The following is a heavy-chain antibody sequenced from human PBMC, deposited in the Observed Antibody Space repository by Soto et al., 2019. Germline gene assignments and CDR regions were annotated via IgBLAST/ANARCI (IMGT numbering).Heavy chain of an antibody. D-gene: IGHD3-10*01. CDR3: ARGGHEGVRYYYGMDV. V-gene: IGHV4-30-2*01. Sequence: SETLSLTCAVSGGSISSGGYSWSWIRQPPGKGLEWIGYIYHSGSTYYNPSLKSRVTISVDRSKNQFSLKLSSVTAADTAVYYCARGGHEGVRYYYGMDVWGQGTTVNVS. CDR1: GGSISSGGYS. J-gene: IGHJ6*02. CDR2: IYHSGST.